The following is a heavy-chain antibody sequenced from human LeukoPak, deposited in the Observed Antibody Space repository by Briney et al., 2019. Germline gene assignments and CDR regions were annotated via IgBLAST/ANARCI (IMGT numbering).Heavy chain of an antibody. CDR2: IYHSGST. CDR1: GYSISSGYY. V-gene: IGHV4-38-2*02. J-gene: IGHJ5*02. Sequence: SETLSLTCTVSGYSISSGYYWGWIRQPPGKGLEWIGSIYHSGSTYYNPSLKSRVTISVDTSKNQFSLKLSSVTAADTAVYYCARRGGDIVVVPAAIPLSWFDPWGQGTLVTVSS. D-gene: IGHD2-2*01. CDR3: ARRGGDIVVVPAAIPLSWFDP.